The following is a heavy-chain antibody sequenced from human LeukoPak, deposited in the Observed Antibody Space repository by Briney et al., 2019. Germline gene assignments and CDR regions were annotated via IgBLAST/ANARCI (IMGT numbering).Heavy chain of an antibody. D-gene: IGHD6-13*01. Sequence: GESLKISCKGSGDYFTSYWISWVRQMPGKGLEWMGRIDPSDSKINYSPSFQGHVTISADKSISTAYRRWRSLKASDTAMYYCAAGIDHWGQGTLVTVSS. CDR2: IDPSDSKI. J-gene: IGHJ4*02. V-gene: IGHV5-10-1*01. CDR1: GDYFTSYW. CDR3: AAGIDH.